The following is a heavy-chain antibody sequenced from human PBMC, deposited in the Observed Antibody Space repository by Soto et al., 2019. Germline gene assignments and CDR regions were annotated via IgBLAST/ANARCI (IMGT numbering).Heavy chain of an antibody. V-gene: IGHV3-30*18. CDR3: AKDEGGYGIDH. CDR2: TSWDGRIT. D-gene: IGHD5-12*01. CDR1: GYSFSTYG. Sequence: QIQLVESGGGVVQPGRSLRLSCGVFGYSFSTYGMHWVRQAPGKGLEWLTSTSWDGRITHYRDSVRGRFTTSRDNSKIMGYLQMKSLTTEDTATYYCAKDEGGYGIDHWGQGTLVIVAS. J-gene: IGHJ4*02.